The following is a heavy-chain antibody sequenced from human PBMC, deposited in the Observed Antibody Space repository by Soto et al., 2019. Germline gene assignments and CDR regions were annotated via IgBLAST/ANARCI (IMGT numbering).Heavy chain of an antibody. Sequence: SETLSLTCGVSGGTIRSPDWWTWVRQPPGKGLEWIGEIFQSGSTNYTPSLESRVTISVNKSKNQFSLTLTSVTAADTAVYFCARGRGRYSSGWYWLDPWGQGISVTVYS. CDR1: GGTIRSPDW. V-gene: IGHV4-4*02. CDR3: ARGRGRYSSGWYWLDP. CDR2: IFQSGST. D-gene: IGHD6-19*01. J-gene: IGHJ5*02.